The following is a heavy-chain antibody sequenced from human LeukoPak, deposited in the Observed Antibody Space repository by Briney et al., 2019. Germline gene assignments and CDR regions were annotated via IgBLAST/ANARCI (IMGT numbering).Heavy chain of an antibody. CDR2: IYHSGST. Sequence: SETLSLTCTVSGYSISSGYYWGWIRQPPGKGLEWIGSIYHSGSTYYNPSLKSRVTISVDTSKNQFSLKLSSVTAADTAVYYCARDPGGAGFDPWGQGTLVTVSS. V-gene: IGHV4-38-2*02. CDR3: ARDPGGAGFDP. CDR1: GYSISSGYY. D-gene: IGHD3-16*01. J-gene: IGHJ5*02.